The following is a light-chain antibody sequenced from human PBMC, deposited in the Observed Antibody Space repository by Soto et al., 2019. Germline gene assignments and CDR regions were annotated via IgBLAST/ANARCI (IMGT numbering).Light chain of an antibody. Sequence: QSVLTQPPSVSEAPRQRVTISCSGSTSNVGDNAVNWYQHLPGKAPKLLIYYDDLLPSGVSDRFSGSKSGTSASLAISGLQSEDEADYFCAAWDDSLNGYVFGTGTKLTVL. CDR3: AAWDDSLNGYV. CDR1: TSNVGDNA. J-gene: IGLJ1*01. CDR2: YDD. V-gene: IGLV1-36*01.